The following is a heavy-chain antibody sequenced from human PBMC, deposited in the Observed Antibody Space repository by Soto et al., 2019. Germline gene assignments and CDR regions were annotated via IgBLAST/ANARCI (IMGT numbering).Heavy chain of an antibody. CDR2: IIPIFGTA. CDR1: GGTFSSYA. Sequence: VASVKVSCKASGGTFSSYAISWVRQAPGQGLEWMGGIIPIFGTANYAQKFQGRVTITADESTSTAYMEPSSLRSEDTAVYYCARVAYYYGSGSFPQGWFYYYYGMDVWGQGTTVTVSS. V-gene: IGHV1-69*13. J-gene: IGHJ6*02. D-gene: IGHD3-10*01. CDR3: ARVAYYYGSGSFPQGWFYYYYGMDV.